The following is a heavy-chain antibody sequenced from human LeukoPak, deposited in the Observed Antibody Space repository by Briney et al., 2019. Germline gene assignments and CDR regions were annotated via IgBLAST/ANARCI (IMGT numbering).Heavy chain of an antibody. CDR1: GGTFSSYA. J-gene: IGHJ4*02. V-gene: IGHV1-69*13. D-gene: IGHD6-19*01. Sequence: EASVKVPCKASGGTFSSYAISWVRQAPGQGLEWMGGIIPIFGTANYAQKFQGRVTITADESTSTAYMELSSLRSEDTAVYYCAREAVAGSFDYWGQGTLVTVSS. CDR2: IIPIFGTA. CDR3: AREAVAGSFDY.